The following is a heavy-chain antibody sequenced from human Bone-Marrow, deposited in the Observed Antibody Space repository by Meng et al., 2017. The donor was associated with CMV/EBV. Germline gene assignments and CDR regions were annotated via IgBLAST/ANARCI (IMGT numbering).Heavy chain of an antibody. J-gene: IGHJ5*02. Sequence: FNLSNAWMNWVRQVPGKGLEWVGRIKSKTDGGTRDNAAPVKGRFTISRDDSKNTLYLQMNSLKIEDTAVYYCTTLFYGSGFRPPFDPWGQGTLVTVSS. CDR2: IKSKTDGGTR. CDR3: TTLFYGSGFRPPFDP. V-gene: IGHV3-15*07. CDR1: FNLSNAW. D-gene: IGHD3-10*01.